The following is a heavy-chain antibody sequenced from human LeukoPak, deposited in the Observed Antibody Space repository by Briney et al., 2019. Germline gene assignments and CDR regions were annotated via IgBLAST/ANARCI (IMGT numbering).Heavy chain of an antibody. Sequence: GGSLRLSCAASGFTFSSYAMHWVRQAPGKGLEWVAVISYDGSNKYYADSVKGRFTISRDNSKNTLYLQMNSLRAEDTAVYYCAKADGSGNWLDYWGQGTLVTVSS. J-gene: IGHJ4*02. CDR2: ISYDGSNK. D-gene: IGHD3-10*01. V-gene: IGHV3-30*04. CDR3: AKADGSGNWLDY. CDR1: GFTFSSYA.